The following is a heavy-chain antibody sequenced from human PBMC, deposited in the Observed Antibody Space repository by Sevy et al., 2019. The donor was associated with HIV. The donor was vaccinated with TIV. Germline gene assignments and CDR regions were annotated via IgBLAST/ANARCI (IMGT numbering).Heavy chain of an antibody. D-gene: IGHD2-15*01. CDR3: VRAYCSGGRCYSGAY. Sequence: ASVKVSCKTSGYTFTSYKITWVRQAPGQGLEWMGWVSAHNGDTNYAQRFRGRVNMTTDTSTGTAYMDLRSLRSDDTAVYYGVRAYCSGGRCYSGAYWGQGTLVTVSS. CDR2: VSAHNGDT. V-gene: IGHV1-18*01. J-gene: IGHJ4*02. CDR1: GYTFTSYK.